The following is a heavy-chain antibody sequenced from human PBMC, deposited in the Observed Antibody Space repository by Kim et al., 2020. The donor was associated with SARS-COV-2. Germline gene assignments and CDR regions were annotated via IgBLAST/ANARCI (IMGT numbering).Heavy chain of an antibody. Sequence: SQTLSLTCAVYGGSFSGYYWSWIRQPPGKGLEWIGEINHSGSTNYNPSLKSRVTISVDTSKNQFSLKLSSVTAADTAVYYCARGPDRRYCSGGSCYRPYWYFDLWGRGTLVTVSS. D-gene: IGHD2-15*01. CDR1: GGSFSGYY. V-gene: IGHV4-34*01. J-gene: IGHJ2*01. CDR3: ARGPDRRYCSGGSCYRPYWYFDL. CDR2: INHSGST.